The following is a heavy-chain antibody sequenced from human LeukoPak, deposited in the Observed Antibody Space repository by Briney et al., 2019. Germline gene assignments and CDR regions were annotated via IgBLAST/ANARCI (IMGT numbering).Heavy chain of an antibody. CDR2: FDPEDGET. J-gene: IGHJ4*02. D-gene: IGHD3-22*01. V-gene: IGHV1-24*01. CDR1: GYTLTELS. CDR3: ARGYYDSSGYFSFDY. Sequence: GASVKVSCKVSGYTLTELSMHWVRQAPGKGLEWMGGFDPEDGETIYAQKFQGRVTMTEDTSTDTAYMELSSLRSEDTAVYYCARGYYDSSGYFSFDYWGQGTLVTVSS.